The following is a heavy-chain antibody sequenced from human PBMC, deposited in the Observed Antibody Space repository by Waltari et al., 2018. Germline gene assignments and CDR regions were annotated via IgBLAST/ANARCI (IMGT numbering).Heavy chain of an antibody. CDR3: ARLFNHYIDV. CDR1: RGSTSTTNFY. V-gene: IGHV4-39*01. J-gene: IGHJ6*03. CDR2: VHYTGNP. Sequence: QLQLQESGPGLVKSSQTLSLICSFSRGSTSTTNFYWGWIRQPPGKGLEWIGSVHYTGNPYYNPPLKHRVTISVDSSKNEFSLRLRSVTASDTAVYYCARLFNHYIDVWGRGTAVTVSS.